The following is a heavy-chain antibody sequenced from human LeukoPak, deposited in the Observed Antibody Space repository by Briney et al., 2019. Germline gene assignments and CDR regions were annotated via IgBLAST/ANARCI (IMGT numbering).Heavy chain of an antibody. CDR2: IIPIFGTA. V-gene: IGHV1-69*06. CDR1: GGTFSSYA. Sequence: GASVKVSCKASGGTFSSYAISWVRQAPEQGLEWMGGIIPIFGTANYAQKFQGRVTITADKSTSTAYMELSSLRSEDTAVYYCAVTMSSNWFDPWGQGTLVTVSS. J-gene: IGHJ5*02. D-gene: IGHD4/OR15-4a*01. CDR3: AVTMSSNWFDP.